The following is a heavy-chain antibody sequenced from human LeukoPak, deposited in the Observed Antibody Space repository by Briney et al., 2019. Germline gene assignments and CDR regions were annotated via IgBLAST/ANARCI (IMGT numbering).Heavy chain of an antibody. Sequence: ASVKVSCKASGGTFSSYAISWVRQAPGQGLEWMGGIIPIFGTANCAQKFQGRVTITTDESTSTAYMELSSLRSEDTAVYYCASQYCSSTSCADLDYWGQGTLVTVSS. V-gene: IGHV1-69*05. CDR1: GGTFSSYA. D-gene: IGHD2-2*01. CDR2: IIPIFGTA. CDR3: ASQYCSSTSCADLDY. J-gene: IGHJ4*02.